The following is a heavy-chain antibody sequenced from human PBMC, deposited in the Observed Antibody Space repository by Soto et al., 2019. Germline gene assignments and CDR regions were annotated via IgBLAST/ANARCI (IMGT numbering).Heavy chain of an antibody. Sequence: EVQLVESGGGLVQPGGSLRLSCVASGFTFGSSWMHWVRQAPGKGLVWVSRINSDATTKNYADYVQGRFTIARDNAENTLYLQMDSLTAEDTAVYYCARGPTGWYGYDYWGQGTLVTVSS. V-gene: IGHV3-74*01. CDR2: INSDATTK. D-gene: IGHD6-19*01. CDR1: GFTFGSSW. CDR3: ARGPTGWYGYDY. J-gene: IGHJ4*02.